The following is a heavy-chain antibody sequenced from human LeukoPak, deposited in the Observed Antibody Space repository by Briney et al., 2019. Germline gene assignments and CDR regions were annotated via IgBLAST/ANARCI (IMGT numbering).Heavy chain of an antibody. Sequence: GGSLRLSCAASGFTFNTYAMTWVRQAPGKGLEWVSSITGTGDGTSAADSVKGRFTISRDNAKNSLYLQMNSLRAEDTAVYYCARVPGATGSRMDVWGKGTTVTVSS. D-gene: IGHD1-26*01. CDR2: ITGTGDGT. CDR1: GFTFNTYA. J-gene: IGHJ6*04. CDR3: ARVPGATGSRMDV. V-gene: IGHV3-23*01.